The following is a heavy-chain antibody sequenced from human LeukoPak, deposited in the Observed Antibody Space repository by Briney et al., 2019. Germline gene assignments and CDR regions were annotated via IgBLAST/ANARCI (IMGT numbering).Heavy chain of an antibody. Sequence: GGSLRLSCAASGFTFSSYSMNWVHQAPGKGLEWVSSISSSSSYIYYADSVKGRSTISRDNAKNSLYLQMNSLRAEDTAVYYCAREGSGWYSVSWYYFDYWGQGTLVTVSS. CDR1: GFTFSSYS. CDR3: AREGSGWYSVSWYYFDY. J-gene: IGHJ4*02. CDR2: ISSSSSYI. D-gene: IGHD6-19*01. V-gene: IGHV3-21*01.